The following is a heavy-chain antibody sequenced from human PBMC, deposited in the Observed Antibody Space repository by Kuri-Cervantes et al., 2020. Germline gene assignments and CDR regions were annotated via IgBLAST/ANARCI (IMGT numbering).Heavy chain of an antibody. CDR2: INWNGGST. CDR3: AKGHYYELIRPLDY. J-gene: IGHJ4*02. D-gene: IGHD3-22*01. CDR1: GFTFGDYG. Sequence: GESLKISCAASGFTFGDYGMSWVRQAPGKGLEWVSGINWNGGSTGYADSVKGRFTISRDNAKNSLYLQMGSLRAEDTALYYCAKGHYYELIRPLDYWGQGTLVTVSS. V-gene: IGHV3-20*04.